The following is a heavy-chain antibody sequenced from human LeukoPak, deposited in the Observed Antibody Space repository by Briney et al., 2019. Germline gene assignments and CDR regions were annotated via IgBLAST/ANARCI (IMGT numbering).Heavy chain of an antibody. CDR1: GFMFSNYW. V-gene: IGHV3-7*01. D-gene: IGHD5-12*01. J-gene: IGHJ4*02. CDR2: IKKDGGDK. Sequence: GGSLRLSCAASGFMFSNYWMSWVRQAPGKGPEWVGDIKKDGGDKYYVGSVKGRFTISRDNAKNSLYLQMNSLRAEDTAVYYCARDPNYSGYLYYFDYWGQGTLVTVSS. CDR3: ARDPNYSGYLYYFDY.